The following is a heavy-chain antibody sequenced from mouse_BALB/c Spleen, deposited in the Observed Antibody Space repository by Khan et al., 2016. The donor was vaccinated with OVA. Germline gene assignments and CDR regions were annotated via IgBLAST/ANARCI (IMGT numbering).Heavy chain of an antibody. J-gene: IGHJ3*01. CDR2: IDPANGNT. Sequence: VQLQQPGAELVKPGASVKLSCTASGFNIKDTYMHWVKQRPEQGLEWIGRIDPANGNTKYDPKFQGKATITADTYSNTAHLQLSSLTSEDTAVYYCVSPNWFADWGQGTLVTVSA. CDR1: GFNIKDTY. V-gene: IGHV14-3*02. CDR3: VSPNWFAD.